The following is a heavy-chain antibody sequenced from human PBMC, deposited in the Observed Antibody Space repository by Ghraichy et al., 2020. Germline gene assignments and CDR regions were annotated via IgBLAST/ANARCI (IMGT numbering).Heavy chain of an antibody. CDR3: AVFMIVVVTPFDY. D-gene: IGHD3-22*01. CDR2: IIPILGIA. CDR1: GGTFSSYA. V-gene: IGHV1-69*04. Sequence: SVKVSCKASGGTFSSYAISWVRQAPGQGLEWMGRIIPILGIANYAQKFQGRVTITADKSTSTAYMELSSLRSEDTAVYYCAVFMIVVVTPFDYWGQGTLVTVSS. J-gene: IGHJ4*02.